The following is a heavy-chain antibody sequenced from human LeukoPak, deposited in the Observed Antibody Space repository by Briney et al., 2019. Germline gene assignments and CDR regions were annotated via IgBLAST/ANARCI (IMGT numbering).Heavy chain of an antibody. J-gene: IGHJ4*02. CDR1: GFSLSAYA. D-gene: IGHD3-22*01. Sequence: GGSLRLSCAASGFSLSAYAMSWVRQAPGKGLEWVSGIGASGLNTYYAHTVKVRLTISRHNSNNAVYLQLYSLRVDDTAVYYCAKNWDDYDSSGPIDHWGQGALVTVSS. CDR3: AKNWDDYDSSGPIDH. V-gene: IGHV3-23*01. CDR2: IGASGLNT.